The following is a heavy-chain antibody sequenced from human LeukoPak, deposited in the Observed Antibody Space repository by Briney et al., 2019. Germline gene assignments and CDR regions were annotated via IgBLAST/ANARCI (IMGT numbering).Heavy chain of an antibody. CDR2: IIPIIGTA. V-gene: IGHV1-69*13. CDR3: ARGRDSDFWSGYIN. CDR1: GGTFSSYA. Sequence: SVTVSCKASGGTFSSYAISWVRQAPGQGLEWMGGIIPIIGTANYAQKFQGRVTITADESTSTAYMELSSLRSEDTAVYYCARGRDSDFWSGYINWGQGTLVTVSS. J-gene: IGHJ4*02. D-gene: IGHD3-3*01.